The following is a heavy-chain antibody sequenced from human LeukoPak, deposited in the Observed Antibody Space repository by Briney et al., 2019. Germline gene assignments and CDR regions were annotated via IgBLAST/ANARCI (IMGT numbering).Heavy chain of an antibody. D-gene: IGHD6-19*01. V-gene: IGHV3-23*01. J-gene: IGHJ4*02. CDR2: ISGSGGST. Sequence: PGGSLRLSCAASGFTFSSYSMNWVRQAPGKGLEWVSAISGSGGSTYYADSVKGRFTISRDNSKNTLYLQMNSLRAEDTAVYYCAKAHRDGWYYFDYWGQGTLVTVSS. CDR3: AKAHRDGWYYFDY. CDR1: GFTFSSYS.